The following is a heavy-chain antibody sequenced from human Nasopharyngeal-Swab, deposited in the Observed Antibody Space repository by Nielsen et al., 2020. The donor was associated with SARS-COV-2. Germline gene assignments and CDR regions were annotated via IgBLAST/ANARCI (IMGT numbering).Heavy chain of an antibody. J-gene: IGHJ6*02. Sequence: SVQVSCKASGGTFSSYAISWVRQAPGQGLEWMGGIIPIFGTANYAQKFQGRVTITADESTSTAYMELSSLRSEDTAVYYCARDTAAAGPGYYYYGMDVWGQGTTVTVSS. D-gene: IGHD6-13*01. CDR2: IIPIFGTA. CDR3: ARDTAAAGPGYYYYGMDV. CDR1: GGTFSSYA. V-gene: IGHV1-69*13.